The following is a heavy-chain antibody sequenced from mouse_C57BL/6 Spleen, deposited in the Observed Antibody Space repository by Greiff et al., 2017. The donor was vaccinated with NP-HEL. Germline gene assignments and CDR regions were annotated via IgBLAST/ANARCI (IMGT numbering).Heavy chain of an antibody. D-gene: IGHD1-1*02. CDR2: ISSGGSYT. CDR3: ARHYMGFDY. V-gene: IGHV5-6*01. Sequence: EVQVVESGGDLVKPGGSLKLSCAASGFTFSSYGMSLVRQTPDKRLEWVATISSGGSYTYYPDSVKGRFTIYRDNAKNTLYLQMSSLKSEDTAMYYCARHYMGFDYWGQGTTLTVSS. J-gene: IGHJ2*01. CDR1: GFTFSSYG.